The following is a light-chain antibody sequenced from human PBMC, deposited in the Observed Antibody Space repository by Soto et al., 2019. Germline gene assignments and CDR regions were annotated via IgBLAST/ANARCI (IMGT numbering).Light chain of an antibody. CDR1: QDINMW. CDR3: QQGKDFPLT. J-gene: IGKJ4*01. V-gene: IGKV1-12*01. CDR2: RAS. Sequence: DIQMTQSPSSVSAFVGDRVTITCRASQDINMWLAWYQEKPGLAPNLLIYRASSLLGGVPSRFSGSSSGTYFTLTISSQQPEDIGTYYCQQGKDFPLTFGGGTKVAIK.